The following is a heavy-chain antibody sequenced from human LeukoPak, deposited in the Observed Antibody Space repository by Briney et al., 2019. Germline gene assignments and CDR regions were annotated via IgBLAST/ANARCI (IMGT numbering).Heavy chain of an antibody. Sequence: AAVKVSCKASGYTFTGYYIHWVRQAPGQGLDGVGWINPKSGSTSYAQKFQGRVTMTRDTAITTAYIELSSLRSDDTAVYYCAKVGVTLTVYYFDYWGQGTLITVSS. CDR1: GYTFTGYY. CDR3: AKVGVTLTVYYFDY. D-gene: IGHD4-11*01. CDR2: INPKSGST. V-gene: IGHV1-2*02. J-gene: IGHJ4*02.